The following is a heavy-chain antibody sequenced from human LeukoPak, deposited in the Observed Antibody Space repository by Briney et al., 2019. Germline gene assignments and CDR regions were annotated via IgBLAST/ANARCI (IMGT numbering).Heavy chain of an antibody. Sequence: GGSLRLSCTASGFTFNNYAMNWVRQAPGKGLEWVSSIVGSSSTYYADSLKGRFTISRDNAKNSLYLQMNSLRAEDTAVYYCARIGAGSSRDYWGQGTLVTVSS. CDR2: IVGSSST. D-gene: IGHD6-13*01. CDR3: ARIGAGSSRDY. CDR1: GFTFNNYA. J-gene: IGHJ4*02. V-gene: IGHV3-21*01.